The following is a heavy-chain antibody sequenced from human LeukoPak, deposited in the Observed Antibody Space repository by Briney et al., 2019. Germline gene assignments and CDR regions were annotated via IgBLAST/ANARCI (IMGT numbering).Heavy chain of an antibody. D-gene: IGHD2-21*02. CDR1: GYTFSSYY. J-gene: IGHJ4*02. Sequence: ASVRLSCKASGYTFSSYYIHWVRRAPGQGLEWMGLFNPSGGGTSYAQKFQGRFTMTTDTSTSTVYMELSSLRSDDTAVYYCARDPYCGGDCYYFDYWGQGTLVAVSS. CDR2: FNPSGGGT. CDR3: ARDPYCGGDCYYFDY. V-gene: IGHV1-46*01.